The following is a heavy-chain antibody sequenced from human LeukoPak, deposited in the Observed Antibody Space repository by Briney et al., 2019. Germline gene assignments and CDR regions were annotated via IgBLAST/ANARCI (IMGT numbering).Heavy chain of an antibody. CDR2: ILSDGSNK. J-gene: IGHJ4*02. CDR3: AKDKGKYYFDY. D-gene: IGHD4-23*01. V-gene: IGHV3-30*02. Sequence: QPGGSLRLSCITSGITFSASGMHWVRQAPGKGLEWVAFILSDGSNKYYADSVKGRFTISRDDSKNTVYLQMNSLRAEDTALYYCAKDKGKYYFDYWGQGIVVTVSS. CDR1: GITFSASG.